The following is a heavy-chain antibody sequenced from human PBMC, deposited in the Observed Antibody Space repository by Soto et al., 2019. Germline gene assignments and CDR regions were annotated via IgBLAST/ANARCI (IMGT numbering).Heavy chain of an antibody. CDR1: GFTFSSYW. CDR3: DRDYRYYDYIWGSYRYWYFDY. CDR2: IKQDGSEN. Sequence: EVQLVESGGGLVQPGGSLRLSCAASGFTFSSYWMSWVRQAPGKGLEWVANIKQDGSENYYLDSVKGPFTISTDHAKNSLYLPMHRLRAEDTAVYYCDRDYRYYDYIWGSYRYWYFDYWGQGTLVTVSS. D-gene: IGHD3-16*02. V-gene: IGHV3-7*01. J-gene: IGHJ4*02.